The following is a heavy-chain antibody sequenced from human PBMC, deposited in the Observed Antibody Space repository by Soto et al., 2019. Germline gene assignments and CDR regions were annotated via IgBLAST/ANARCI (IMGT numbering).Heavy chain of an antibody. D-gene: IGHD6-19*01. Sequence: SETLSLTCTVSGGSISSGDYYWSWIRQPPGKGLEWIGHIYHSGSPYYNPSLKSRVALSADASKSQFSLRLTSVTAADTAVYYCARGSGWYIDYYYTMDVWGQGTTVTV. CDR2: IYHSGSP. V-gene: IGHV4-30-4*01. J-gene: IGHJ6*02. CDR3: ARGSGWYIDYYYTMDV. CDR1: GGSISSGDYY.